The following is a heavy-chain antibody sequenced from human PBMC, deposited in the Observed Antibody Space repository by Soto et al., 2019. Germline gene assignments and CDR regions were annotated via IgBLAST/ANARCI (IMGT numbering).Heavy chain of an antibody. D-gene: IGHD3-22*01. Sequence: TLSLTCTVSGASITGSDWWSWVRQTPEKGLEWIGEIYHSGTTNYHPSLKSRVTISQDKSKNQFSLNLTSVTAADTAVYSCVRMSVVGYFDYWGQGTLVTVSS. CDR3: VRMSVVGYFDY. CDR1: GASITGSDW. V-gene: IGHV4-4*01. J-gene: IGHJ4*02. CDR2: IYHSGTT.